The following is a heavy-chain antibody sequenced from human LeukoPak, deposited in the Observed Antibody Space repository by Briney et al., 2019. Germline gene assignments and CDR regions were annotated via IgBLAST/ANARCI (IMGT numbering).Heavy chain of an antibody. D-gene: IGHD2-2*02. Sequence: GGSLRLSCAASGFTFSSYGMHWVRQAPGKGLEWVAVIWYDGSNKYYADSVKGRFTISRDNSKNTLYLQMNSLRAEDTAVYYCARDVGIVVVPAAIPYYYYGMDVWGQGTTVTVSS. J-gene: IGHJ6*02. CDR3: ARDVGIVVVPAAIPYYYYGMDV. V-gene: IGHV3-33*01. CDR1: GFTFSSYG. CDR2: IWYDGSNK.